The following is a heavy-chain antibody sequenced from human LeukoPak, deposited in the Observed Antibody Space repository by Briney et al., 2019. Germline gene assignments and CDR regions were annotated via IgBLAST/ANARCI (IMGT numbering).Heavy chain of an antibody. CDR3: ARDRAYVSGLMDV. J-gene: IGHJ6*02. D-gene: IGHD3-10*01. V-gene: IGHV3-48*03. CDR1: GFAFSSYE. CDR2: ISSSGSTI. Sequence: PGGSLRLSCAASGFAFSSYEMNWVRQAPGKGLEWVSYISSSGSTIYYADSVKGRFTISRDNSKNTLYLQMNSLRAEDTAVYYCARDRAYVSGLMDVWGQGTTVTVSS.